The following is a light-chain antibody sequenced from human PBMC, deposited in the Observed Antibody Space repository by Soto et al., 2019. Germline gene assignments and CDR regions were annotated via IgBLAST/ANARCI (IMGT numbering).Light chain of an antibody. V-gene: IGLV2-18*02. CDR2: DVS. J-gene: IGLJ1*01. CDR3: SSYTSSSTYV. CDR1: SSDVGGSNG. Sequence: QSVLTQPPSVSGSPGQSVAISCTGTSSDVGGSNGVSWYQQSPGTAPKLIIYDVSNRPSGVPDRFSGSKSGNTASLIISGLQAEDEGDYYCSSYTSSSTYVFGTGTKVTVL.